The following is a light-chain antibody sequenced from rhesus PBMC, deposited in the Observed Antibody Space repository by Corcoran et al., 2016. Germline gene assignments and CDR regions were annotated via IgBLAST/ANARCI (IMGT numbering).Light chain of an antibody. V-gene: IGLV2-23*01. J-gene: IGLJ6*01. CDR1: SSDIGGYNY. Sequence: QAALTQSPSVSGSPGQSVTISCTGTSSDIGGYNYVSWYQQHPGKAPKLMIYDVSERPSGVSDRFSGSKSGNTASLTISGLQAEDEADYYCSSYAGSNTDVFGSGTKLTVL. CDR2: DVS. CDR3: SSYAGSNTDV.